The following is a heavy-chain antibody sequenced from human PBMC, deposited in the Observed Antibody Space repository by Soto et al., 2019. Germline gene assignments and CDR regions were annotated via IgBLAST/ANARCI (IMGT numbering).Heavy chain of an antibody. J-gene: IGHJ4*02. D-gene: IGHD6-19*01. CDR1: GLTLSNYA. CDR2: ISYDGSNR. CDR3: ASVTQPVAADY. Sequence: QVQLVESGGGVVQPGRSLRLSCAASGLTLSNYAMHWVRQAPGKGLEWVAVISYDGSNRYYADSVKGRFTISRDNSKNTLYLQMNSLRAEDTAVYYCASVTQPVAADYWGQGTLVTVSS. V-gene: IGHV3-30-3*01.